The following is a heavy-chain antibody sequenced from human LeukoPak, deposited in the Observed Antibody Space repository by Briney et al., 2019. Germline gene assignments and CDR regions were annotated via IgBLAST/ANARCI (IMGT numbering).Heavy chain of an antibody. J-gene: IGHJ5*02. D-gene: IGHD2-8*01. V-gene: IGHV4-59*11. Sequence: SETLSLTCTVSGGSISSHYWSWIRQPPGKGLEWIGFIYYSGSTNYNPSLKSRVTISVDTSKNQFSLKLSSVTAADTAVYYCARGPLSRMLGWFDPWGQGTLVTVSS. CDR2: IYYSGST. CDR3: ARGPLSRMLGWFDP. CDR1: GGSISSHY.